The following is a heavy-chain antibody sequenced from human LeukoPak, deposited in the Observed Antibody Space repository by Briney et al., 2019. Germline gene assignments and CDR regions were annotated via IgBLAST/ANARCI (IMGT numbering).Heavy chain of an antibody. Sequence: PSETLSLTCTVSGGSISSSSYYWSWIRQPPGKGLEWIGYIYYSGSTNYNPSLKSRVTISVDTSKNQFSLKLSSVTAADTAVYYCARGSSWYVASWFDPWGQGTLVTVSS. CDR2: IYYSGST. J-gene: IGHJ5*02. CDR1: GGSISSSSYY. CDR3: ARGSSWYVASWFDP. D-gene: IGHD6-13*01. V-gene: IGHV4-61*01.